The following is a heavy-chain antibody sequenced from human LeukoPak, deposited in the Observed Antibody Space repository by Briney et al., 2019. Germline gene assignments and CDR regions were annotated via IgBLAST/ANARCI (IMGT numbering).Heavy chain of an antibody. V-gene: IGHV3-23*01. CDR2: IRGSGGDI. Sequence: GGSLRLSCVASGLAFRNYAMTWVRQAPGKGLEWVSVIRGSGGDIRYADSVKGRFTISRDNSVNTLYLQMNSLRAEDTAVYYCAKAGYSTSSFDFYYYMDVWGKGTTVTVSS. CDR1: GLAFRNYA. CDR3: AKAGYSTSSFDFYYYMDV. J-gene: IGHJ6*03. D-gene: IGHD6-6*01.